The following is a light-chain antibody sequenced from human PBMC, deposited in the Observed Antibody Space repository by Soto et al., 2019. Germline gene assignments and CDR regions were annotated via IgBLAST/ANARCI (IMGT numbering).Light chain of an antibody. CDR3: AAWDDSLDAVV. Sequence: QSVLIQPPSASGTPGQRVTISCSGSNSNIGTKPVSWYQHLPGTAPKVLIYSNDQRPSGVPDRFSGSKSGTSASLAISGLQSEDETDYYGAAWDDSLDAVVFGGGTKLTVL. J-gene: IGLJ2*01. CDR2: SND. CDR1: NSNIGTKP. V-gene: IGLV1-44*01.